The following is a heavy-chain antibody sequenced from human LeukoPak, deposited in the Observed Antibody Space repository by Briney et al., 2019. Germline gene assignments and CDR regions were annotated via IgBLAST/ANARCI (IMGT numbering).Heavy chain of an antibody. Sequence: PSETLSLTCTVSGGSISSYYWSWLRQPPGKGLEWIGYIYYSGSTNYNPSLKSRVTISVDTSKNQFSLKLSSVTAADTAVYYCARLYCSRTSCYIGGDGDYWGQGTLVTVSS. CDR3: ARLYCSRTSCYIGGDGDY. V-gene: IGHV4-59*01. J-gene: IGHJ4*02. CDR1: GGSISSYY. CDR2: IYYSGST. D-gene: IGHD2-2*02.